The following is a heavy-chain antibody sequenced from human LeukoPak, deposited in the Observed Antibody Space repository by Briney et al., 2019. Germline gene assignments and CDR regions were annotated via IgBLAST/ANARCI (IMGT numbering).Heavy chain of an antibody. CDR1: GYSFTSYW. J-gene: IGHJ4*02. D-gene: IGHD2-2*01. V-gene: IGHV5-10-1*01. CDR3: ARRGYCSSTSCPLDY. Sequence: PGESLKISCKGSGYSFTSYWISWVRQMPGKGLEWMGRIDPSDSYTNYSPSFQGHVTISADKSINTAYLQWSSLKASDTAMYYCARRGYCSSTSCPLDYWGQGTLVTVSS. CDR2: IDPSDSYT.